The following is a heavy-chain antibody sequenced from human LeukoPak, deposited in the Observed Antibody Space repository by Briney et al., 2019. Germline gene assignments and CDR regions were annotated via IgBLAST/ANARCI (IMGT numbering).Heavy chain of an antibody. D-gene: IGHD5-18*01. CDR1: GFTFSSYA. J-gene: IGHJ4*02. CDR3: AKAPANYVDTAMGTFDY. V-gene: IGHV3-23*01. CDR2: ISGSGVST. Sequence: GGSLRLSCAASGFTFSSYAMSWVRQAPGRGLEWVSAISGSGVSTYYADSVKGRFTISRDIFKNTLYLQMNSLRAEDTAVYYCAKAPANYVDTAMGTFDYWGQGTLVTVSS.